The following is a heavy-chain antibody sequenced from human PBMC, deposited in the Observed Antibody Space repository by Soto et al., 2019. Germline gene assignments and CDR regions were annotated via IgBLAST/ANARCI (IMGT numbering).Heavy chain of an antibody. J-gene: IGHJ5*02. CDR3: ARGEFYDTSGYPHLGWFDP. CDR1: GGSVSSGDYS. CDR2: ISHSGST. D-gene: IGHD3-22*01. V-gene: IGHV4-30-2*01. Sequence: QLQLQESGSGLVEPSQTLSLTCAVSGGSVSSGDYSWSWIRQPPGKGLEWIGYISHSGSTYNPSLKSRVTMSRDRSKIHVSLKLTAVPAADTAAYYCARGEFYDTSGYPHLGWFDPWGQGTLVTVS.